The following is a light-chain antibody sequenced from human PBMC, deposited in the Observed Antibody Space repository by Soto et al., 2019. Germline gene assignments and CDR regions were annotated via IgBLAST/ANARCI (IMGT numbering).Light chain of an antibody. CDR2: DAS. CDR1: QGIGSA. J-gene: IGKJ3*01. V-gene: IGKV1D-13*01. Sequence: AIQLTQSPSSLSASVGDRVTITCRASQGIGSALAWYQQKPGKAPKLLIYDASSLESGVPSRFSGSGSGTDFTLTISSLQPEDSGTYYCQQLYDYPITFGPGTKVDIK. CDR3: QQLYDYPIT.